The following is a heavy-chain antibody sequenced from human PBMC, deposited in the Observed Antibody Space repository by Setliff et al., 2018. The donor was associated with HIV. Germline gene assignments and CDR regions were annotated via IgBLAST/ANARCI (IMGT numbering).Heavy chain of an antibody. CDR1: GFTFSSYA. CDR2: ISGSGGST. CDR3: ARDDNYNFWSGYFVPQYYFDY. V-gene: IGHV3-23*01. Sequence: LRLSCAASGFTFSSYAMSWVRQAPGKGLEWVSAISGSGGSTYYADSVKGRFTISRDNSKNTLYLQMNSLRAEDTAVYYCARDDNYNFWSGYFVPQYYFDYWGQGTLVTVSS. D-gene: IGHD3-3*01. J-gene: IGHJ4*02.